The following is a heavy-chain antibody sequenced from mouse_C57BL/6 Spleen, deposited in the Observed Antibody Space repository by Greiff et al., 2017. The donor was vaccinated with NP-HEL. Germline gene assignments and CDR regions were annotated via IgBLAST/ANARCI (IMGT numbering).Heavy chain of an antibody. CDR1: GYTFTSYW. CDR2: IDPSDSYT. CDR3: ARSPTGYYFDY. V-gene: IGHV1-59*01. Sequence: VQLQQSGAELVRPGTSVKLSCKASGYTFTSYWMHWVKQRPGQGLEWIGVIDPSDSYTNYNQKFKGKATLTVDTSSSTAYMQLSSLTSEDSAVYYCARSPTGYYFDYWGQGTTLTVSS. J-gene: IGHJ2*01. D-gene: IGHD4-1*02.